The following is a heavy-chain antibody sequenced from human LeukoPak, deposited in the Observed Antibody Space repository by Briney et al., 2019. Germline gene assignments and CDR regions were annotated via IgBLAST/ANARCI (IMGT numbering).Heavy chain of an antibody. CDR1: GFIVSNNF. CDR3: ARRGYNSGSYIGEDF. Sequence: GGSLRLSCAASGFIVSNNFMTWVRQSPGKGLEYVSVIYAGSVTYYADSVKGRFTISRDNSKNTLYLQMNSLRAEDTAVYYCARRGYNSGSYIGEDFWGQGTLVTVSS. J-gene: IGHJ4*02. CDR2: IYAGSVT. V-gene: IGHV3-53*01. D-gene: IGHD6-19*01.